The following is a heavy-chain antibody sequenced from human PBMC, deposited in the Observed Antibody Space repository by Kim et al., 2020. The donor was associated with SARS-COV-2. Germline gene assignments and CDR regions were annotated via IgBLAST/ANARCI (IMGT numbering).Heavy chain of an antibody. V-gene: IGHV1-8*01. D-gene: IGHD1-26*01. CDR1: GYTFTSYD. CDR2: MNPNSGNT. CDR3: ARGVVGATSPNTDY. J-gene: IGHJ4*02. Sequence: ASVEVSCKASGYTFTSYDINWVRQATGQGLEWMGWMNPNSGNTGYAQKFQGRVTMTRNTSISTAYMELSSLRSEDTAVYYCARGVVGATSPNTDYWGQGTLVTVSS.